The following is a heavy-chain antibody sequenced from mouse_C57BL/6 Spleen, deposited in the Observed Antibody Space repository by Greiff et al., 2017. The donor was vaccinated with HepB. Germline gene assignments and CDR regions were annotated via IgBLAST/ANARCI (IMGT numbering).Heavy chain of an antibody. CDR3: AREGGFRYFDV. CDR1: GYTFTDYY. Sequence: VQLQQSGPELVKPGASVKISCKASGYTFTDYYMNWVKQSHGKSLEWIGDINPNNGGTSYNQKFKGKATLTVDKSSSTAYMELRSLTSEDSAVYYCAREGGFRYFDVWGTGTTVTVSS. CDR2: INPNNGGT. J-gene: IGHJ1*03. V-gene: IGHV1-26*01.